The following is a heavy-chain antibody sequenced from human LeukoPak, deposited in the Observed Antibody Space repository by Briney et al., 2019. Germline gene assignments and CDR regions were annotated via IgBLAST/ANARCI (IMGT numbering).Heavy chain of an antibody. D-gene: IGHD3-16*01. CDR2: TYYRSKWYN. J-gene: IGHJ4*02. Sequence: SQTLSLTCAISGDSVSSNSVAWNWIRQSPSRGLEWLGRTYYRSKWYNDYAVSVKSRVTINPDTSKNQFSLQLSSVTPEDTGVYYCARGPLMDYWGQGTLVTVSS. CDR3: ARGPLMDY. CDR1: GDSVSSNSVA. V-gene: IGHV6-1*01.